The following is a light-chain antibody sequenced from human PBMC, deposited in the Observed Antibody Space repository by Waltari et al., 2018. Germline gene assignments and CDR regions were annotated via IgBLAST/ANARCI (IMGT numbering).Light chain of an antibody. Sequence: EIVLTQSPATLSLSQGDRATLSCRASQSVSSYVVWYQQKPGQAPRLLIYEASNRAAGIPARFSGSGSGTDFTLTISGLEPEDFAVYYCQQRSIWPLTFGGGTKVEIK. CDR1: QSVSSY. CDR3: QQRSIWPLT. CDR2: EAS. V-gene: IGKV3-11*01. J-gene: IGKJ4*01.